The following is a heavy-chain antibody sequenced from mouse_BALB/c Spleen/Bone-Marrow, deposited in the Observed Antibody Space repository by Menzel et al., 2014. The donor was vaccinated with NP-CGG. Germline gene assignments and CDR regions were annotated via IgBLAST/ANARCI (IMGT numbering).Heavy chain of an antibody. CDR2: IYPGDGDT. CDR3: ARGTGPDY. CDR1: GYTFTSYW. Sequence: VQLQQSGAELARPGASVTLSCKASGYTFTSYWMQWVKQRPGQGLEWIGAIYPGDGDTRYTQKFKGKAPLTADQTSSTAYMQLSSLASEDAAVYYCARGTGPDYWGQGTTLTVSS. V-gene: IGHV1-87*01. D-gene: IGHD4-1*01. J-gene: IGHJ2*01.